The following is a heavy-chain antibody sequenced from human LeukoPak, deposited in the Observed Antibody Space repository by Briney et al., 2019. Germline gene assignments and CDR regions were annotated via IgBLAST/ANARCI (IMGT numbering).Heavy chain of an antibody. D-gene: IGHD6-13*01. V-gene: IGHV4-30-2*01. J-gene: IGHJ6*02. CDR1: GGSISSGGYS. CDR2: IYHSGST. CDR3: ARARGYNYGMDV. Sequence: SETLSLTCAVSGGSISSGGYSWRWIRQPPGKGLEWIGYIYHSGSTYYNPSLKSRVTISVDRSKNQFSLKLSSVTAADTAVYYCARARGYNYGMDVWGQGTTVTVSS.